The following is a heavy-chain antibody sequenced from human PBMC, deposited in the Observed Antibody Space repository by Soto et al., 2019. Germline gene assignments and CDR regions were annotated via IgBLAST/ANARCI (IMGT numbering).Heavy chain of an antibody. CDR2: IYYSGST. Sequence: PSETLSLTCTVSGGSISSSSYYWGWIRQPPGKGLEWIGSIYYSGSTYYNPSLKSRVTISVDTSKNQFSLKLSSVTAADTAVYYCARREYYYGSGSYYTRNPNWFDPWGQGTLVTVYS. J-gene: IGHJ5*02. CDR3: ARREYYYGSGSYYTRNPNWFDP. D-gene: IGHD3-10*01. V-gene: IGHV4-39*01. CDR1: GGSISSSSYY.